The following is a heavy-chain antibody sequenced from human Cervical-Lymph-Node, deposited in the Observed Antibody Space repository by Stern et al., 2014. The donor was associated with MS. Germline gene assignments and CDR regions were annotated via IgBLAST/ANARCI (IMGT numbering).Heavy chain of an antibody. CDR1: GGSISSRSNW. CDR3: ARMMSVSGIGMDV. J-gene: IGHJ6*02. D-gene: IGHD3-16*01. V-gene: IGHV4-4*02. CDR2: INQSGTT. Sequence: QVQLQESGPGLVKPSGTLSLTCAVSGGSISSRSNWWTWVRQPPGKGLEWIGEINQSGTTNYNPSLKSRVTISVDKSKNQFSLKVRSGTAADTAVYYCARMMSVSGIGMDVWGQGTTVTVSS.